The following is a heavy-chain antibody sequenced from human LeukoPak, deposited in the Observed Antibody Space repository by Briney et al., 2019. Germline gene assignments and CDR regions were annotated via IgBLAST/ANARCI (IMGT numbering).Heavy chain of an antibody. CDR3: ARDILWFGELSGMDV. CDR2: INAGNDNT. D-gene: IGHD3-10*01. Sequence: GASVKVSCKASGYTFTNYAMHWVRQAPGQRLEWMGWINAGNDNTKYSQKFQGRVTITRDTSASTAYMELSRLRSDDTAVYYCARDILWFGELSGMDVWGQGTTVTVSS. CDR1: GYTFTNYA. V-gene: IGHV1-3*01. J-gene: IGHJ6*02.